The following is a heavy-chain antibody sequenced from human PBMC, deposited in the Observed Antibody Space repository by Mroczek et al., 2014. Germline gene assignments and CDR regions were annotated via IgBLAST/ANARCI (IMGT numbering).Heavy chain of an antibody. CDR3: ARVWDPDIVVVVAATPGAFDI. V-gene: IGHV4-39*01. CDR2: IYYSGST. Sequence: QVQLQQWGPGLVKPSETLSLTCTVSGGSISSSSYYWGWICQPPGKGLEWIGSIYYSGSTYYNPSLKSRVTISVDTSKNQFSLKLSSVTAADTAVYYCARVWDPDIVVVVAATPGAFDIWGQGTMVTVSS. J-gene: IGHJ3*02. D-gene: IGHD2-15*01. CDR1: GGSISSSSYY.